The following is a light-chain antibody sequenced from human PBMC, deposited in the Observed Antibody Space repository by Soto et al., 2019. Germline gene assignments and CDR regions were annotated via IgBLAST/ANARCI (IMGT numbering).Light chain of an antibody. Sequence: IVLTHSPATLSFSPGEIATLYFWAMQRVSGGFLAWYQQKPGLAPRLILYDTSFRATGTPDRFIGSGSGTDFTLTISRLEPEDFAVYYCQYYDKLAKAITFGQGTRLEIK. CDR2: DTS. J-gene: IGKJ5*01. V-gene: IGKV3D-20*01. CDR1: QRVSGGF. CDR3: QYYDKLAKAIT.